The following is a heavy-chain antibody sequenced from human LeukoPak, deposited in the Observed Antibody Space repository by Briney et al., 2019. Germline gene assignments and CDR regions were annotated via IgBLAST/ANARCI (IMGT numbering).Heavy chain of an antibody. D-gene: IGHD6-6*01. CDR1: GFTFSSYW. CDR2: IKQDGSEK. V-gene: IGHV3-7*01. CDR3: ARGSSSNLYNWFDP. J-gene: IGHJ5*02. Sequence: PGGSLRLSCAASGFTFSSYWMSWVRQAPGKGLEWVANIKQDGSEKYYVDSVKGRFTISRDNAKNSLYLQMNSLRAEDTAVYYCARGSSSNLYNWFDPWGQGTLVTVSS.